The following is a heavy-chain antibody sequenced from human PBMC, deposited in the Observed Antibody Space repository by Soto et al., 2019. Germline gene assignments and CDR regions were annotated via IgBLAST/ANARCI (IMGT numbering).Heavy chain of an antibody. J-gene: IGHJ5*02. CDR1: GGSILDSTYY. CDR3: ARQASGSYYGWFDP. Sequence: QLLLQESGPGLVKPSETLSLTCTVSGGSILDSTYYWAWIRQSPGKGLEWIGTIFYSGGTFYTPSLXSXVTXSVDTSNNQFSLKLRSLTAAATAVYYCARQASGSYYGWFDPWGQGTLVTVSS. CDR2: IFYSGGT. V-gene: IGHV4-39*01. D-gene: IGHD3-22*01.